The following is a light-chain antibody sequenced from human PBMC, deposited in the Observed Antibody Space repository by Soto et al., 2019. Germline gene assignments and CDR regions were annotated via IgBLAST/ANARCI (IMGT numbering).Light chain of an antibody. CDR1: SSDVGGYNY. J-gene: IGLJ1*01. CDR2: EVS. Sequence: QSVLTQPASVSGSPGQSITISCTGTSSDVGGYNYVSWYQLHPGKAPKLIIYEVSHRPSGASNHFSGYKSGNTASLTISGLQAEDEADYYCSSYTSTSTPCVFGTGTKDTVL. V-gene: IGLV2-14*01. CDR3: SSYTSTSTPCV.